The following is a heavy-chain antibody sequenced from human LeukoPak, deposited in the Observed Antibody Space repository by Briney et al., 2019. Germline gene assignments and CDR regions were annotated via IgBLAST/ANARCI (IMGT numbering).Heavy chain of an antibody. J-gene: IGHJ5*02. Sequence: QXLEWXXKXTPIIDVSKYAQKFQGRLTITADKSTATVYMELSGLKSEDTAVYYCARVNLRGSQYNWFDPWGQGTLVTVSS. D-gene: IGHD1-1*01. CDR2: XTPIIDVS. CDR3: ARVNLRGSQYNWFDP. V-gene: IGHV1-69*04.